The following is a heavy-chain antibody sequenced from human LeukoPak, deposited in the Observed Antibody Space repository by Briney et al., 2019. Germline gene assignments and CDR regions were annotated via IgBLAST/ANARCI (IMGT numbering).Heavy chain of an antibody. CDR3: ARAQQQLVYSWFDP. CDR1: GFTLSSYA. Sequence: PGGSLRLSCAASGFTLSSYAMSWVRQGPGKGLEWVSAISVSGNTYYADSVKGRFSISRDNSKNTLYLQMNSLRADDTAVYYCARAQQQLVYSWFDPWGQGTLVTVSS. J-gene: IGHJ5*02. V-gene: IGHV3-23*01. D-gene: IGHD6-13*01. CDR2: ISVSGNT.